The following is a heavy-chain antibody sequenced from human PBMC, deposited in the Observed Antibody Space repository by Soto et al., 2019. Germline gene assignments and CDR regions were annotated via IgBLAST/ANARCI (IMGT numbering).Heavy chain of an antibody. CDR2: IDPSDSYT. Sequence: PGESLKISCKGSGYSFITYWITWVRQMPGKGLEWLGRIDPSDSYTKYSPSFQGHVTISADKSINTAYLQWSSLKVPDTAIYYCARQDRHDAFDIWGQGTMVTVS. J-gene: IGHJ3*02. CDR3: ARQDRHDAFDI. CDR1: GYSFITYW. V-gene: IGHV5-10-1*01.